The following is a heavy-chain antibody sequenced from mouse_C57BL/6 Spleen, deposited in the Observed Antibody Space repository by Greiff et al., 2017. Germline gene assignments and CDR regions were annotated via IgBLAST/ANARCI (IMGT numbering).Heavy chain of an antibody. V-gene: IGHV1-26*01. CDR2: INPNNGGT. J-gene: IGHJ2*01. CDR3: AVYYGNSPNFDY. CDR1: GYTFTDYY. Sequence: VQLQQSGPELVKPGASVKISCKASGYTFTDYYMNWVKQSHGKSLEWIGDINPNNGGTSYNQKFKGKATLTVDKSSSTAYMELRSLTSEDSAVYYCAVYYGNSPNFDYWGQGTTLTVSS. D-gene: IGHD2-1*01.